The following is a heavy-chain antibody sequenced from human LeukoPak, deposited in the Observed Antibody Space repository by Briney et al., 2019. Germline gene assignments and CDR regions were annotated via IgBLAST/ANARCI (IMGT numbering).Heavy chain of an antibody. CDR1: GFTFSSYW. CDR3: TGDNFDSSVKFDY. V-gene: IGHV3-73*01. J-gene: IGHJ4*02. D-gene: IGHD3-22*01. Sequence: GRSLRLSCAASGFTFSSYWMHWVRQASGKGLEWVGRIRSKANNYATAYAASVKGRFTISRDDSKNTAYLQMNSLKTEDTAVYYCTGDNFDSSVKFDYWGQGTLVTVSS. CDR2: IRSKANNYAT.